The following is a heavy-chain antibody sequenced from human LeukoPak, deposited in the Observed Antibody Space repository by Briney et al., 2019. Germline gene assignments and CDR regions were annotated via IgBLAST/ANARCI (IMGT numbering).Heavy chain of an antibody. D-gene: IGHD2-21*01. V-gene: IGHV3-48*01. J-gene: IGHJ4*02. CDR2: ISTTNAI. CDR3: ARDSDWAYDY. CDR1: GFTLSSYN. Sequence: GGSLRLSCAASGFTLSSYNMNWVRQAPGKGLEWVSHISTTNAIYYADSVKGRFTISRDNAKNSLYLQMSSLRVEDTALYYCARDSDWAYDYWGQGTLVTVSS.